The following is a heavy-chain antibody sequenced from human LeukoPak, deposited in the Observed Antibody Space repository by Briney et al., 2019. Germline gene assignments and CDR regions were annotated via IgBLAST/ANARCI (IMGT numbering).Heavy chain of an antibody. Sequence: GGSLRLSCAASGFTFSSYGMHWVRQAPGKGLEWVAFIRYDGSNKYYADSVKGRFTISRDNSKNTLYLQMNSLRAEDTAVYYCAKGGDIVVVPAAILAEYSQHWGQGTLVTVSS. J-gene: IGHJ1*01. CDR1: GFTFSSYG. CDR3: AKGGDIVVVPAAILAEYSQH. V-gene: IGHV3-30*02. CDR2: IRYDGSNK. D-gene: IGHD2-2*01.